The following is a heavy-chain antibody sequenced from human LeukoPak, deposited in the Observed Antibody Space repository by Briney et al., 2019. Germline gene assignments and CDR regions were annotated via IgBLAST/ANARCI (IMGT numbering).Heavy chain of an antibody. Sequence: KPSETLSLTCAVYGGSFSGYYWSWIRQPPGKGLEWIGEINHSGSTNYNPSLKSRVTISVDTSKNQFSLKLSSVTAADTAVYYCAKGRVRYYDSSGYRYNWFDPWGQGTLVTVSS. J-gene: IGHJ5*02. D-gene: IGHD3-22*01. CDR3: AKGRVRYYDSSGYRYNWFDP. CDR1: GGSFSGYY. CDR2: INHSGST. V-gene: IGHV4-34*01.